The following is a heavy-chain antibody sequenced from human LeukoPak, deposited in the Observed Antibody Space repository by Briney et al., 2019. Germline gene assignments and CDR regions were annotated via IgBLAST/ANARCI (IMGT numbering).Heavy chain of an antibody. V-gene: IGHV3-21*01. D-gene: IGHD6-6*01. CDR2: ISSSSSYI. CDR3: ARGAARRTVNLDY. J-gene: IGHJ4*02. Sequence: GGSLRRSCAASGFTFSSYSMNWVRQAPGKGLEWVSSISSSSSYIYYADSVKGRFTISRDNAKNSLYLQMNSLRAEDTAVYYCARGAARRTVNLDYWGQGTLVTVSS. CDR1: GFTFSSYS.